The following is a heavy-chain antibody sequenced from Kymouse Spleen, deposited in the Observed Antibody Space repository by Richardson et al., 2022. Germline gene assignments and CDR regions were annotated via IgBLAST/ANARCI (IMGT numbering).Heavy chain of an antibody. CDR3: ARRSSGPYYYYYYGMDV. D-gene: IGHD6-19*01. V-gene: IGHV3-33*01. CDR2: IWYDGSNK. CDR1: GFTFSSYG. Sequence: QVQLVESGGGVVQPGRSLRLSCAASGFTFSSYGMHWVRQAPGKGLEWVAVIWYDGSNKYYADSVKGRFTISRDNSKNTLYLQMNSLRAEDTAVYYCARRSSGPYYYYYYGMDVWGQGTTVTVSS. J-gene: IGHJ6*02.